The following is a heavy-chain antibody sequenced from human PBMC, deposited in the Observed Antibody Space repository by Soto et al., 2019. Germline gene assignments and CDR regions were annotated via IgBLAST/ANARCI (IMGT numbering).Heavy chain of an antibody. J-gene: IGHJ6*02. CDR2: ILYSGTT. CDR3: ARDGGPLYYGIDF. D-gene: IGHD3-10*01. V-gene: IGHV4-30-4*01. CDR1: GDSIKRDDYY. Sequence: QVQLQESGPGLVKPSQTLSLTCTVSGDSIKRDDYYWSWIRQPTGKGLEWIGYILYSGTTYYNPSLKSRLIISLVTSKTQFSLNLTSVTAADPAVYYCARDGGPLYYGIDFWGQGTTVTVSS.